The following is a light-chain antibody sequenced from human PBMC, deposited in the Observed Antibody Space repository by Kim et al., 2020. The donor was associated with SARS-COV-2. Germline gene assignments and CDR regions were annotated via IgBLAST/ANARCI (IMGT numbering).Light chain of an antibody. CDR2: NVS. CDR3: SSFRSSSTWV. CDR1: SSDVGSYNY. J-gene: IGLJ3*02. Sequence: QSALTQPASVSGSPGQSITISCTGTSSDVGSYNYVSWYQQHPGKAPQLMFYNVSKRPSGVSNRSSGSKSGNTASLTISVLQAEDEADYYGSSFRSSSTWVFGGGTQLTVL. V-gene: IGLV2-14*03.